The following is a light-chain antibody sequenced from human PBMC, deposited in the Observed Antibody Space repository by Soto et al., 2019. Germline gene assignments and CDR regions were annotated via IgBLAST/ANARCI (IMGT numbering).Light chain of an antibody. J-gene: IGLJ1*01. CDR2: DVN. Sequence: QSVRTRPASGSGAAGRSLGIFCTGTSSDVGAYDYVSWYQQHAGKAPKLMIYDVNNRPSGVSNRFSGSKSGNTASLTISGLQAEDEADYYCSSYTISSPPLYVFGTGTKVTVL. CDR3: SSYTISSPPLYV. V-gene: IGLV2-14*01. CDR1: SSDVGAYDY.